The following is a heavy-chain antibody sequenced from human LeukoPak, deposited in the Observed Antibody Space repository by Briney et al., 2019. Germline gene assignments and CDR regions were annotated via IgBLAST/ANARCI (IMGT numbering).Heavy chain of an antibody. D-gene: IGHD3-22*01. J-gene: IGHJ4*02. CDR1: GFTFSTYT. CDR2: ISSSSIYV. CDR3: ARAPYSYDSTGRYYFDY. Sequence: NPGGSLRLSCAASGFTFSTYTMNWVRQAPGKGLEWVSSISSSSIYVYYADSVKGRFTISRDNAKNSLYLQMNSLRTEDTAVYYCARAPYSYDSTGRYYFDYWGQGTLVTVSS. V-gene: IGHV3-21*01.